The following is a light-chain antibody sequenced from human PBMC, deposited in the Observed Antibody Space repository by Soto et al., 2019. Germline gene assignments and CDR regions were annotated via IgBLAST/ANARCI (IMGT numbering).Light chain of an antibody. V-gene: IGLV2-14*01. CDR1: SSDVGGYNY. J-gene: IGLJ1*01. CDR2: DVT. Sequence: QSVLTQPASVSGSPGQSITISCTGTSSDVGGYNYVSWYQQQPGKAPKFMIYDVTNRPSGVSNRFSGSKSGNTASLTISGLQAEDEADYYCCSYPTSNTRQIVFVTGTKVTVL. CDR3: CSYPTSNTRQIV.